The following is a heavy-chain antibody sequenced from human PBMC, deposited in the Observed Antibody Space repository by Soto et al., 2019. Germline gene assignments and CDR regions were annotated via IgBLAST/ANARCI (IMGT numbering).Heavy chain of an antibody. J-gene: IGHJ5*02. D-gene: IGHD4-17*01. CDR1: GFTFSSYA. CDR2: LGGSNGKT. Sequence: EVQLLESGGGLVQPGGSLRLSCDASGFTFSSYAMNWVRQAPGKGLEWVSLLGGSNGKTSYADSVKGRFTISRDNSKNTLFLQMSNLRAEDTAVYFCAKSLTPATDELDLWGQGTLVTVTS. CDR3: AKSLTPATDELDL. V-gene: IGHV3-23*01.